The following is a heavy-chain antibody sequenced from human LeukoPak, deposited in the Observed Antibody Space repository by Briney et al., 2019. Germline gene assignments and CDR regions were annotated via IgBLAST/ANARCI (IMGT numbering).Heavy chain of an antibody. D-gene: IGHD3-22*01. CDR3: ASEAYYDSSGYYLTFALDY. V-gene: IGHV3-23*01. Sequence: GGSLRLSCAASGFTFSSYGMSWVRQAPGKGLEWVSAISGSGGSTYYADSVKGRFTISRDNAKNSLYLQMNSLRAEDTAVYYCASEAYYDSSGYYLTFALDYWGQGTLVTVSS. J-gene: IGHJ4*02. CDR1: GFTFSSYG. CDR2: ISGSGGST.